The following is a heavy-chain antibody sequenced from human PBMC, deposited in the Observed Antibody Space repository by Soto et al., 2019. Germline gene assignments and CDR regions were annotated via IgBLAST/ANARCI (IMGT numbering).Heavy chain of an antibody. CDR1: GGSFSGYY. V-gene: IGHV4-34*01. Sequence: SETLSLTCAVYGGSFSGYYWSWIRQPPGKGLEWFGEINHSGSTNYNPSLKSRVTISVGTSKNQFSLKLSSVTAADTAVYYCARAGYCSSTSCYHYYYYYMDVWGKGTTVTVSS. CDR2: INHSGST. CDR3: ARAGYCSSTSCYHYYYYYMDV. J-gene: IGHJ6*03. D-gene: IGHD2-2*01.